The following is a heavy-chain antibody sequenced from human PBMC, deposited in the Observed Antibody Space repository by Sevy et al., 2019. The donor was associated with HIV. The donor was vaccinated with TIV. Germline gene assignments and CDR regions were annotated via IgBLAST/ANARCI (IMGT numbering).Heavy chain of an antibody. CDR3: ARDKEDIVVVPAAEYYYYYDGMDV. D-gene: IGHD2-2*01. V-gene: IGHV1-18*01. CDR2: ISAYNGNT. CDR1: GYTFTSYG. J-gene: IGHJ6*02. Sequence: ASVKVSCKASGYTFTSYGISWVRQAPGQGLEWMGWISAYNGNTNYAQKLQGRVTMTTDTSTSTAYMELRSLRSDDTAVYYCARDKEDIVVVPAAEYYYYYDGMDVWGQGTTVTVSS.